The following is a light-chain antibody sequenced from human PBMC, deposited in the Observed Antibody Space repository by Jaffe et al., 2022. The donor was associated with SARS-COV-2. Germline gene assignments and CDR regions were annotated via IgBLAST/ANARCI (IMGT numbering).Light chain of an antibody. J-gene: IGKJ4*01. V-gene: IGKV4-1*01. Sequence: DIVMTQSPDSLAVSLGERATINCKSSENLLYTSDNKNFLAWYQQKPGQPPKLLISWASNRESGVPDRFSGSGSGTDFTLTISSLQAEDVAVYFCQQFYSNPLTFGGGTKVEIK. CDR2: WAS. CDR3: QQFYSNPLT. CDR1: ENLLYTSDNKNF.